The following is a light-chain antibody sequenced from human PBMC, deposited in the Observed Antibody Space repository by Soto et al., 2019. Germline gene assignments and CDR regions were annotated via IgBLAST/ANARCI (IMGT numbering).Light chain of an antibody. CDR1: RTVSSSY. CDR2: AAS. Sequence: EVGVALSPGALSLSPRERATLSCMASRTVSSSYLAWYQQKPGQAPRLLIYAASNRATGIPDRFSGSGSGTDFTLTISRLEPQDFAVYFCQQFGSSPLTFGQGTKV. CDR3: QQFGSSPLT. J-gene: IGKJ1*01. V-gene: IGKV3-20*01.